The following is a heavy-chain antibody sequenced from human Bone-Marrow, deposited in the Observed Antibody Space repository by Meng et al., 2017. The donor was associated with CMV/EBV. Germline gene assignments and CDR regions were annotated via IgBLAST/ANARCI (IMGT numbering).Heavy chain of an antibody. Sequence: GESLKISCVASGFTFSPYSMNWVRQAPGKGLEWVSYISNSGSDIHYADSVKGRFTVSRDNAKNSLYLQMNSRRAEDTAVYYWRSREGGYWGQGTLVTVSS. D-gene: IGHD1-26*01. CDR1: GFTFSPYS. CDR2: ISNSGSDI. J-gene: IGHJ4*02. V-gene: IGHV3-21*01. CDR3: RSREGGY.